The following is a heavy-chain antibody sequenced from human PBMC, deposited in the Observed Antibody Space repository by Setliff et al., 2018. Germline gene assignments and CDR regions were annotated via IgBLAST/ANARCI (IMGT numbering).Heavy chain of an antibody. CDR3: AKDFRDLGYSDY. CDR2: IWHDGTNK. Sequence: GGSLRLSCAASGLTLINNGFHWVRQAPGKGLEWVAIIWHDGTNKYYADSVKGRFTISRDKSKNTLYLQMNSLRAEDTAVYYCAKDFRDLGYSDYWGQGTLVTVSS. J-gene: IGHJ4*03. CDR1: GLTLINNG. V-gene: IGHV3-33*03.